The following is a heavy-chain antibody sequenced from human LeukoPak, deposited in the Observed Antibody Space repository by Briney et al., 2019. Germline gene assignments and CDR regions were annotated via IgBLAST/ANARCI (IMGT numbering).Heavy chain of an antibody. CDR2: IWYDGSNE. J-gene: IGHJ4*02. D-gene: IGHD3-16*02. CDR1: GFTFRSYG. Sequence: GRSLRLFCAASGFTFRSYGMHWVRQATGKGLEWVALIWYDGSNEYHADSVKGRFTISRDDSKNTLYLQMNSLRAEDTAVYYCARARTFGGVIVIPYYFDYWGQGTLVTVSS. CDR3: ARARTFGGVIVIPYYFDY. V-gene: IGHV3-33*01.